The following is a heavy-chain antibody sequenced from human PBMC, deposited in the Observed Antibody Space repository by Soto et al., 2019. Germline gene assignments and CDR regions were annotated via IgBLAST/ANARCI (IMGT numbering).Heavy chain of an antibody. CDR3: AKGRSSSVYFDF. V-gene: IGHV3-11*01. D-gene: IGHD6-6*01. CDR1: REFY. J-gene: IGHJ4*02. Sequence: REFYMRCIIQATGKGLEWVSYISSSGSTIYYADSVKGRFTISRDNAKNSLYLQMNSLRAEDTALYYCAKGRSSSVYFDFWGQGTPVSVSS. CDR2: ISSSGSTI.